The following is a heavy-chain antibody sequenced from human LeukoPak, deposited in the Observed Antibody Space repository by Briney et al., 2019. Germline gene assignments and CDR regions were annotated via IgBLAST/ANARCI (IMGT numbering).Heavy chain of an antibody. Sequence: PSETLSLTCTVSGGSIGNYYWSWIRQPAGKGLEWIGRIYTSGSTNYNPSLKSRVTMSVDTSKNQFSLKLSSVTAADTAVYYCARDLINYYDSSGYSDYWGQGTLVTVSS. CDR2: IYTSGST. D-gene: IGHD3-22*01. CDR3: ARDLINYYDSSGYSDY. CDR1: GGSIGNYY. J-gene: IGHJ4*02. V-gene: IGHV4-4*07.